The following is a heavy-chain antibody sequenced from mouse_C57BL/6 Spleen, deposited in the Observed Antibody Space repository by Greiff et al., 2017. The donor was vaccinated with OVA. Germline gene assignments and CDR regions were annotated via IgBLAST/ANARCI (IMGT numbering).Heavy chain of an antibody. D-gene: IGHD1-1*01. Sequence: VQLQQSGAELVRPGASVKLSCKASGYTFTDYYINWVKQRPGQGLEWIARIYPGSGNTYYNEKFKGKATLTAEKSSSTAYMQLSSLTSEDSAVYFCAREGYYGSSVDYWGQGTTLTVSS. V-gene: IGHV1-76*01. CDR1: GYTFTDYY. J-gene: IGHJ2*01. CDR3: AREGYYGSSVDY. CDR2: IYPGSGNT.